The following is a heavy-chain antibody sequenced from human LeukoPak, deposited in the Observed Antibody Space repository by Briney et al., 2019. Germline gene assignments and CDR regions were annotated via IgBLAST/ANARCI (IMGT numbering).Heavy chain of an antibody. CDR1: GGSINTYY. CDR2: IYHSGST. CDR3: ARKAAAGADYYYYYGMDV. V-gene: IGHV4-59*12. Sequence: PSETLSLTCTVSGGSINTYYWSWIRQHPGKGLEWIGYIYHSGSTYYNPSLKSRVTISVDRSKNQFSLKLSSVTAADTAVYYCARKAAAGADYYYYYGMDVWGQGTTVTVSS. J-gene: IGHJ6*02. D-gene: IGHD6-13*01.